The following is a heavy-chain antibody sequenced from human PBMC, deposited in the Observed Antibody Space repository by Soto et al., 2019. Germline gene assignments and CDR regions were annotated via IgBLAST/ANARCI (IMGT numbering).Heavy chain of an antibody. CDR3: ARGYYYGSGSYMYYYGMDV. CDR1: GGSISSYY. V-gene: IGHV4-59*01. CDR2: IYYSGST. J-gene: IGHJ6*02. Sequence: PSETLSLTCTVSGGSISSYYWSWIRQPPGKXLEWIGYIYYSGSTNYNPSLKSRVTISVDTSKNQFSLKLSSVTAADTAVYYCARGYYYGSGSYMYYYGMDVWGQGTTVTVSS. D-gene: IGHD3-10*01.